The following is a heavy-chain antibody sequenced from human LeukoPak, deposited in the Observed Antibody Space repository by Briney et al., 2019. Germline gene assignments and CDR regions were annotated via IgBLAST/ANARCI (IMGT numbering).Heavy chain of an antibody. J-gene: IGHJ5*02. CDR3: ARSAFGGTIPFDP. V-gene: IGHV3-21*01. D-gene: IGHD1-26*01. CDR1: GFTFSSYS. CDR2: ISSSSSYI. Sequence: GGSLRLSCAASGFTFSSYSMNWVRQAPGKGLEWVSSISSSSSYIYYADSVKGRFTISRDNAKNSLYLQMNSLRAEDTAVYYCARSAFGGTIPFDPWGQGTLVTVSS.